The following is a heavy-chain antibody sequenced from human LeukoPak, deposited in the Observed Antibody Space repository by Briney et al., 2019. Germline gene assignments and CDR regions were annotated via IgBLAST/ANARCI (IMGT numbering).Heavy chain of an antibody. Sequence: GGSLRLSCAASGFTFSSYSMNWVRQAPGKGLEWVSSISSSSSYIYYADSVKGRFTISRDNAKNSLYLQMNSLRAEDTAVYYCAVDSSSWYDDAFDIWGQGTMVTVSS. CDR1: GFTFSSYS. V-gene: IGHV3-21*01. CDR2: ISSSSSYI. CDR3: AVDSSSWYDDAFDI. D-gene: IGHD6-13*01. J-gene: IGHJ3*02.